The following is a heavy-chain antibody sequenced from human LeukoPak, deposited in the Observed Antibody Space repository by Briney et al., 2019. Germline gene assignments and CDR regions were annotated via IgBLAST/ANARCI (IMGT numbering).Heavy chain of an antibody. CDR2: IYSGGST. V-gene: IGHV3-66*04. D-gene: IGHD4/OR15-4a*01. CDR1: GFTFSSYG. Sequence: GGSLRLSCAASGFTFSSYGMHWVRQAPGKGLEWVAVIYSGGSTYYADSVKGRFTISRDNSKNTLYLQMNSLRAEDTAVYYCARRAGAYSHPYDYWGQGTLVTVSS. CDR3: ARRAGAYSHPYDY. J-gene: IGHJ4*02.